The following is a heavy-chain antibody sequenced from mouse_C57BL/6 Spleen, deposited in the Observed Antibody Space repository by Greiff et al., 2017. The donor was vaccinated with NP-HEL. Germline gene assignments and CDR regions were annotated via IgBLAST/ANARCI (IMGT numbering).Heavy chain of an antibody. CDR3: ARRRYGYFDV. CDR1: GFSLSTSGMG. V-gene: IGHV8-12*01. J-gene: IGHJ1*03. CDR2: IYWDDDK. Sequence: QVTLKESGPGILQSSQTLSLTCSFSGFSLSTSGMGVSWIRQPSGKGLEWLAHIYWDDDKRYNPSLKRRLTISKDTSRNQVFLKITSVDTADTATYYCARRRYGYFDVWGTGTTVTVSS.